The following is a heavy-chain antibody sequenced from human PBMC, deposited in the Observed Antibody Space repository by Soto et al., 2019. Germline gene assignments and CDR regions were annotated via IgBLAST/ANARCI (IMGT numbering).Heavy chain of an antibody. D-gene: IGHD2-2*01. CDR3: ARDRIDCSSTSCYSYYYYYMDV. CDR2: IYSGGST. V-gene: IGHV3-53*04. Sequence: GGSLRLSCAASGFTVSSNYMSWVRQAPGKGLEWVSVIYSGGSTYYADSVKGRFTISRHNSKNTLYLQMNSLRAEDTAVYYCARDRIDCSSTSCYSYYYYYMDVWGKGTTVTSP. J-gene: IGHJ6*03. CDR1: GFTVSSNY.